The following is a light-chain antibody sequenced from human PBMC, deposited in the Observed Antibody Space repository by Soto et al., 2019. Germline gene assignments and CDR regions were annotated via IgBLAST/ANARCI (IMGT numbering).Light chain of an antibody. CDR1: SSNIGNHY. V-gene: IGLV1-47*01. CDR2: RNN. J-gene: IGLJ1*01. Sequence: QSVLTQPPSASGTPGQRVTISCSGSSSNIGNHYVYWYQHLPGTAPKLLIYRNNQRPSGVPDRFSGSHSGTSGSLAISGLRSEDEADYYCAAWDDSLSGSVFGTRTKLTVL. CDR3: AAWDDSLSGSV.